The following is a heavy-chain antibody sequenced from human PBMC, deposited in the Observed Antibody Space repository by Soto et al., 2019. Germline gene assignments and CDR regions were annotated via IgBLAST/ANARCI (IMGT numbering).Heavy chain of an antibody. CDR2: INHSGST. D-gene: IGHD5-12*01. CDR1: GGSFSGYY. CDR3: ARGGGYSGYADFDY. Sequence: QVQLQQWGAGLLKPSETLSLTCAVYGGSFSGYYWSWIRQPPGKGLGWIGEINHSGSTNYNPSLKCRVTISVDTAKNQFSLKLSSVTAADTAVYYCARGGGYSGYADFDYWGQGTLVTVSS. V-gene: IGHV4-34*01. J-gene: IGHJ4*02.